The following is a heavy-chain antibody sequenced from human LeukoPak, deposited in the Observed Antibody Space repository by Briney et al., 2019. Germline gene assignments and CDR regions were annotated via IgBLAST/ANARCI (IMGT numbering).Heavy chain of an antibody. CDR1: SGSTSSIY. CDR3: AMGLRGDFDY. Sequence: PQSLSLTSILASGSTSSIYWGWIRPPPEEGLGWIGYILNSVSNNYNTSLKRRVTISGATSKTQFSLNLSCVTAADTAVYYCAMGLRGDFDYWGQGTLVTVSS. D-gene: IGHD3-10*01. V-gene: IGHV4-59*01. CDR2: ILNSVSN. J-gene: IGHJ4*02.